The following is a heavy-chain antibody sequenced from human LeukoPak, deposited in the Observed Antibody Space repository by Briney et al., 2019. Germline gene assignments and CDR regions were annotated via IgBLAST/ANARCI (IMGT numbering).Heavy chain of an antibody. D-gene: IGHD6-25*01. CDR1: GFTFSSYW. V-gene: IGHV3-48*04. Sequence: GGSLRLSCAGSGFTFSSYWMNWVRQAPGKGLVWVSYISSSGSTIYYADSVKGRFTISRDNAKNSLYLQMNSLRAEDTAVYYCARGQRLSLNWFDPWGQGTLVTVSS. J-gene: IGHJ5*02. CDR3: ARGQRLSLNWFDP. CDR2: ISSSGSTI.